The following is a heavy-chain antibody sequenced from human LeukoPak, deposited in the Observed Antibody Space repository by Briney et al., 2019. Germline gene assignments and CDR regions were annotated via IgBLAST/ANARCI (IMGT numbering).Heavy chain of an antibody. CDR3: AIWGLYDSSGYYYDY. CDR2: IRYDGSNK. J-gene: IGHJ4*02. D-gene: IGHD3-22*01. Sequence: GGSPRLSCAASGFTFSSYGMHWVRQAPGKGLEWVAFIRYDGSNKYYADSVKGRFTISRDNSKNTLYLQMNSLRAEDTAVYYCAIWGLYDSSGYYYDYWGQGTLVTVSS. CDR1: GFTFSSYG. V-gene: IGHV3-30*02.